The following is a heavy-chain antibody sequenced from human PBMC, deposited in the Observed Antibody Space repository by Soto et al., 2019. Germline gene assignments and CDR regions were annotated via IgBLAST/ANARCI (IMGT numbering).Heavy chain of an antibody. CDR2: IYYSGDT. CDR3: GRRHPRFSFGL. V-gene: IGHV4-31*03. CDR1: GGSVSSGGQY. Sequence: QVQLQESGPGLVKPSQTLSLTCTVSGGSVSSGGQYWSWIRQHPGKGLEWIGNIYYSGDTFYNPSLRSRITVSVDTSRTQFSPSLSSVTAAATAVYYCGRRHPRFSFGLWGRGTLLTVSS. J-gene: IGHJ2*01.